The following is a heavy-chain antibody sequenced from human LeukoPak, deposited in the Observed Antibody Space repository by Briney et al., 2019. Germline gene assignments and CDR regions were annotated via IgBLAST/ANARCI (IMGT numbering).Heavy chain of an antibody. D-gene: IGHD3-22*01. CDR3: ARGLWEDSSGSNWFDP. CDR1: GYTFTSYD. Sequence: PGASVKVSCKASGYTFTSYDINWVRQAPGQGLEWMGWMNPNSGNTGYAQKFQGRVTMTRNTSISTAYMELSSLRSEDTAVYYCARGLWEDSSGSNWFDPWGQGTLVTVSS. V-gene: IGHV1-8*01. J-gene: IGHJ5*02. CDR2: MNPNSGNT.